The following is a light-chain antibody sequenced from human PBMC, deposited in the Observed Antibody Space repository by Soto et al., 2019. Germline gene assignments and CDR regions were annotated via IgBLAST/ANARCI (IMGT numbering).Light chain of an antibody. CDR1: QSVSSSY. V-gene: IGKV3-20*01. CDR3: QQYGSSPPYT. Sequence: EMVLTQSPGTLSLSPGERATLSCRASQSVSSSYLAWYQQKPGQAPRLHIYGASSTNTGNPARFSGSGSGTHFTLSISRIEPDNFAVYYCQQYGSSPPYTFGEGTKLEIK. CDR2: GAS. J-gene: IGKJ2*01.